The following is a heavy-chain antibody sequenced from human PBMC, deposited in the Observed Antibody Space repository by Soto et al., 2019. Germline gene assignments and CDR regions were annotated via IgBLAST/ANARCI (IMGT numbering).Heavy chain of an antibody. CDR3: ARDHRGDGSQYYFDY. D-gene: IGHD3-10*01. CDR2: IWYDGSNK. J-gene: IGHJ4*02. CDR1: GFTFSSYG. Sequence: QVQLVESGGGVVQPGRSLRLSCAASGFTFSSYGMHWVRQAPGKGLEWVAVIWYDGSNKYYADSVKGRFTISRDNSKNTLYLQMNSLRAEGTAVYYCARDHRGDGSQYYFDYWGQGTLVTVSS. V-gene: IGHV3-33*01.